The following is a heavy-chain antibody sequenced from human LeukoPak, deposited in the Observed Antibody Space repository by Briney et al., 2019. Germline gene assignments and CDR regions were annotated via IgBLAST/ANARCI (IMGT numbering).Heavy chain of an antibody. Sequence: SSVKFSCKASGGTFSSYAISWVRQAPGQGLEWMGRIIPILGIANYAQKFQGRVTITADKSTSTAYMELSSLRSEDTAVYYCARAPDYYDSSGFDYWGQGTLVTVSS. CDR1: GGTFSSYA. V-gene: IGHV1-69*04. J-gene: IGHJ4*02. D-gene: IGHD3-22*01. CDR3: ARAPDYYDSSGFDY. CDR2: IIPILGIA.